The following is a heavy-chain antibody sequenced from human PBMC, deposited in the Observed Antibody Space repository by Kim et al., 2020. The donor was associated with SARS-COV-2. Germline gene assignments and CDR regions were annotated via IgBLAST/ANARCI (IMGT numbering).Heavy chain of an antibody. CDR2: IIPIFGTA. V-gene: IGHV1-69*13. CDR1: GGTFSSYA. J-gene: IGHJ4*02. D-gene: IGHD4-4*01. CDR3: ARFAVTTSPFDY. Sequence: SVKVSCKASGGTFSSYAISWVRQAPGQGLEWMGGIIPIFGTANYAQKFQGRVTITADESTSTAYMELSSLRSEDTAVYYCARFAVTTSPFDYWGQGTLVTVSS.